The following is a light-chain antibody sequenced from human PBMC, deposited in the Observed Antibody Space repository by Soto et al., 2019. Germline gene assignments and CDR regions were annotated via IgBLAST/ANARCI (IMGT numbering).Light chain of an antibody. Sequence: EIVMTQSPATLSVSPGERATLSCRASQSVSSNLAWYQQKPGQGPRLLIYAASTRATGIPARFSGSGSGTEFTLTISSLQSEDFAVYHCQQRSNWPLTFGPGTKVDFK. CDR1: QSVSSN. CDR2: AAS. J-gene: IGKJ3*01. V-gene: IGKV3-15*01. CDR3: QQRSNWPLT.